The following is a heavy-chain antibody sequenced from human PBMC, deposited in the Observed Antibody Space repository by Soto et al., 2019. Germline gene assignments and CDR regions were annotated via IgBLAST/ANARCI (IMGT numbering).Heavy chain of an antibody. V-gene: IGHV3-23*01. CDR2: ISGSGGST. CDR1: GFTFSSYA. D-gene: IGHD3-10*01. J-gene: IGHJ4*02. Sequence: PGGSLRLSCAASGFTFSSYAMSWVRQAPGKGLEWVSAISGSGGSTYYADSVKGRFTISRDNSKNTLYLQMNSLRAEDTAVYYCAKDRSGVRGTPLRYYWGQGTLVTVSS. CDR3: AKDRSGVRGTPLRYY.